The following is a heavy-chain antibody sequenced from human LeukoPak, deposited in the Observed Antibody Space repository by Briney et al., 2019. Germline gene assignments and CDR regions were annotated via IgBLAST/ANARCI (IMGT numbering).Heavy chain of an antibody. J-gene: IGHJ4*02. D-gene: IGHD4/OR15-4a*01. V-gene: IGHV3-23*01. CDR1: GFPFSSHA. Sequence: GGSLRLSCEVSGFPFSSHAMSWVRPAPGRGLEWVSGISISADMTYYADSVQGRFIISRDNSKNTVYLQMDSLRVEDTAVYYCANEEVPNAYWGQGTLVTVSS. CDR2: ISISADMT. CDR3: ANEEVPNAY.